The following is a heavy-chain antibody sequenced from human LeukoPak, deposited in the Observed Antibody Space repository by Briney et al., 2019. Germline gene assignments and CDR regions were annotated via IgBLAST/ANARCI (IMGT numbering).Heavy chain of an antibody. CDR3: ARGSQWLVPNYYYGMDV. CDR2: IYTSGST. Sequence: PSETLSLTCTVSGGSISSYYWSWIRQPAGKGLEWIGRIYTSGSTNYNPSLKSRVTMSVDTSKNQFSLKLTSVTAADTAVYYCARGSQWLVPNYYYGMDVWGQGTTVTVSS. CDR1: GGSISSYY. V-gene: IGHV4-4*07. D-gene: IGHD6-19*01. J-gene: IGHJ6*02.